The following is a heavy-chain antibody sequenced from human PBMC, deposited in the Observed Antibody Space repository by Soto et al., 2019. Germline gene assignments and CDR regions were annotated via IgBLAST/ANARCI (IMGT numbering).Heavy chain of an antibody. J-gene: IGHJ5*02. D-gene: IGHD3-10*01. V-gene: IGHV1-18*01. CDR2: ISAYDGNT. CDR3: ARGVGSGTYYNQYNWFDP. Sequence: ASVKVSCKASGYTFTRYGISWVRQAPGQGLEWLGWISAYDGNTNYAQILQGRVSMTTDTSTSTAYMELRSLRSDDTAVYYCARGVGSGTYYNQYNWFDPWGQGTLVTVSS. CDR1: GYTFTRYG.